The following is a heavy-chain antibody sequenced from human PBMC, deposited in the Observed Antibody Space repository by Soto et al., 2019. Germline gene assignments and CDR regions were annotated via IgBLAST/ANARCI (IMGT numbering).Heavy chain of an antibody. CDR2: IWYDGSNK. J-gene: IGHJ4*02. CDR1: GFAFSSSV. V-gene: IGHV3-33*01. Sequence: PVGSLRLSCAASGFAFSSSVMHWVRQAPGKGLEWVAAIWYDGSNKYYADSVKGRFTVSRDNSKNTLYLEMNSPRAEGTAIYYCAGYPGTGYGDFDYWGQGTLVTVSS. D-gene: IGHD3-9*01. CDR3: AGYPGTGYGDFDY.